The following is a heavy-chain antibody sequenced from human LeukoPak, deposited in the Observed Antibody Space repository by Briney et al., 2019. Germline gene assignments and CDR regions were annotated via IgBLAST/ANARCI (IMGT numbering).Heavy chain of an antibody. Sequence: SETLSLTCAVYGGSFSGYYWSWIRQPPGKGLEWIGEINHSGSTNYNPSLKSRVTISVDTSKNQFSLKLSSVTAADTAVYYCASSPVVVITNGYFQHWGQGTLVTVSS. V-gene: IGHV4-34*01. CDR2: INHSGST. J-gene: IGHJ1*01. CDR1: GGSFSGYY. CDR3: ASSPVVVITNGYFQH. D-gene: IGHD3-22*01.